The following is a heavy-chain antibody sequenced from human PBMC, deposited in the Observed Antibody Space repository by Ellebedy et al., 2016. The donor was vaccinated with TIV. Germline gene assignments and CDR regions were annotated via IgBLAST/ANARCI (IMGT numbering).Heavy chain of an antibody. V-gene: IGHV1-2*04. D-gene: IGHD5-24*01. CDR3: ARQEMATIGDSFDI. CDR1: GYTFTGCF. J-gene: IGHJ3*02. CDR2: INPNSGDT. Sequence: AASVKVSCKASGYTFTGCFMHWVRQAPGQGLEWMGWINPNSGDTNYAQKFQGWVTMTRDTSISPAYMELSRLRSDDTADYYCARQEMATIGDSFDIWGQGTMVTVSS.